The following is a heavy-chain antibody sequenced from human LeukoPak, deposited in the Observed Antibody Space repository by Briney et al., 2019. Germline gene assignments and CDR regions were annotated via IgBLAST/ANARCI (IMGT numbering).Heavy chain of an antibody. CDR1: GFTFSSYW. J-gene: IGHJ4*02. D-gene: IGHD3-22*01. V-gene: IGHV3-7*01. CDR3: ARVITGYYYDSSGYYGDY. Sequence: GGSLRLSCAASGFTFSSYWMSWVRQAPGNGLEWVANIKQDGSEKYYVDSVNGRFTISRDNAKNSLYLQMNSLRAEDTAVYYCARVITGYYYDSSGYYGDYWGQGTLVTVSS. CDR2: IKQDGSEK.